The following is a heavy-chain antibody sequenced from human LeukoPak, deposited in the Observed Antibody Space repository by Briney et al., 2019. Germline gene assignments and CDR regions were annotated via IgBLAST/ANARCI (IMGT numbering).Heavy chain of an antibody. CDR3: ARRYYYDSSGYPYDAFDI. D-gene: IGHD3-22*01. Sequence: GESLKISCKGSGYSFTHYWIAWVRQMPGKGLEWMGVIYPGDSDTRYSPSFQGQVTISADKSISTAYLQWSSLKASDTAMYYCARRYYYDSSGYPYDAFDIWGQGTMVTVSS. CDR1: GYSFTHYW. V-gene: IGHV5-51*01. CDR2: IYPGDSDT. J-gene: IGHJ3*02.